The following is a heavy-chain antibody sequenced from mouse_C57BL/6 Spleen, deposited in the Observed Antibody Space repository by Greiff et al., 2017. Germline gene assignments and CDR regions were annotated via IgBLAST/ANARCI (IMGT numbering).Heavy chain of an antibody. Sequence: QVQLQQPGAELVKPGASVKMSCKASGYTFTSYWITWVKQRPGQGLEWIGDIYPGSGSTNYNEKFKSKATLTADKSSSTAYMQLSSLTSEDSAVYFCAPYYRAMDYWGQGTSVTVSS. V-gene: IGHV1-55*01. CDR2: IYPGSGST. CDR1: GYTFTSYW. D-gene: IGHD2-14*01. CDR3: APYYRAMDY. J-gene: IGHJ4*01.